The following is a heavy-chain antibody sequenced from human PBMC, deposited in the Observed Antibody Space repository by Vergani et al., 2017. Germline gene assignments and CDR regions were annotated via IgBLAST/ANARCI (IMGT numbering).Heavy chain of an antibody. D-gene: IGHD3-3*01. J-gene: IGHJ5*02. V-gene: IGHV3-30*02. CDR1: GFTFSSYG. CDR3: AKDHDFWSGYYMFNWFDP. CDR2: IRYDGSNK. Sequence: QVQLVESGGGVVQPGGSLRLSCAASGFTFSSYGMHWVRQAPGKGLEWVAFIRYDGSNKDYADSVKGRFTISRDNSKNTLYLQMNSLRAEDTAVDYCAKDHDFWSGYYMFNWFDPWGQGTLVTVSS.